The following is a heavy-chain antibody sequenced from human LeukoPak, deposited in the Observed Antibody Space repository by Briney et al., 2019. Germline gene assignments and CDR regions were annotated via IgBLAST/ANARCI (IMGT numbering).Heavy chain of an antibody. V-gene: IGHV1-69*13. Sequence: SVKVSCKASGYTFTSYGISWVRQAPGQELEWMGGIIPTFGTANYAQKFQGRVTITADESTSTAYMELSSLRSEDTAVYYCARDGQWLVRGEEGFDPWGQGTLVTVSS. CDR3: ARDGQWLVRGEEGFDP. CDR2: IIPTFGTA. J-gene: IGHJ5*02. D-gene: IGHD6-19*01. CDR1: GYTFTSYG.